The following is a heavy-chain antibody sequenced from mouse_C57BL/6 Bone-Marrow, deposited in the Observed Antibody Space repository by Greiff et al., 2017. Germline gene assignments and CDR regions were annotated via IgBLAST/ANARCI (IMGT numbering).Heavy chain of an antibody. CDR2: IYPGDGDT. J-gene: IGHJ1*03. CDR1: GYAFSSSW. CDR3: AVYGKGYFDV. V-gene: IGHV1-82*01. Sequence: VKLQESGPELVKPGASVKISCKASGYAFSSSWMNWVKQRPGKGLEWIGRIYPGDGDTNYNGKFKGKATLTADKSSSTAYMQLSSLTSEDSAVYFCAVYGKGYFDVWGTGTTVTVSS. D-gene: IGHD2-1*01.